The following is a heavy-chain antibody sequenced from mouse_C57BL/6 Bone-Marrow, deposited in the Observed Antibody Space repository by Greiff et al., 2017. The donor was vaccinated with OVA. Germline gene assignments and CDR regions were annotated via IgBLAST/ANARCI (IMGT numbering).Heavy chain of an antibody. J-gene: IGHJ1*03. CDR3: ARHPWYFDV. Sequence: EVQLVESRGGLVQPGGSLKLSCAASGFTFSDYYMYWVRQTPEKRLEWVAYISNGGGSTYYPDTVKGRFTISRDNAKNTLYLQMSRLKSEDTAMYYCARHPWYFDVWGTGTTVTVSS. V-gene: IGHV5-12*01. CDR1: GFTFSDYY. CDR2: ISNGGGST.